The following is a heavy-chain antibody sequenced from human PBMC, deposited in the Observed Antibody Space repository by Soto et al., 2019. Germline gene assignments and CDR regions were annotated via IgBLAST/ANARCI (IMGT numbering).Heavy chain of an antibody. D-gene: IGHD3-3*01. V-gene: IGHV3-15*01. Sequence: EVQLVESGGGLVKPGGSLRLSCEVSGLSFNKAWMSWVRQAPGKGLEWVGRSKSNLDGGTTDYAAPVEGRFSISRDDSKNTVYLQLNSLKTEDTAVYYCTTARDFWSGYYGVGWFDTWGQGTLVTVSS. CDR2: SKSNLDGGTT. CDR3: TTARDFWSGYYGVGWFDT. CDR1: GLSFNKAW. J-gene: IGHJ5*02.